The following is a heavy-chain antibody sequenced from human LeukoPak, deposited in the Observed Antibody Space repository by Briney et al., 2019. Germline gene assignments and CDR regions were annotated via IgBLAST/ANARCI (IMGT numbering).Heavy chain of an antibody. CDR2: IYYSGST. CDR1: GGSISSYY. V-gene: IGHV4-59*01. D-gene: IGHD5-18*01. J-gene: IGHJ4*02. Sequence: SETLSLTCTVSGGSISSYYWSWIRQPPGKGLEWIGYIYYSGSTNYNPSLKSRVTISVDTSKNQFSLKLSSVTAADTAVYYCARSLQLWPYYFDYWGQGTLVIVSS. CDR3: ARSLQLWPYYFDY.